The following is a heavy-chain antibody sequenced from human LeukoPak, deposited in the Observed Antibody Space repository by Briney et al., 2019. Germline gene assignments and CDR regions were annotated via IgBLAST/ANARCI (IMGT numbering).Heavy chain of an antibody. CDR3: ARAGPYDAFDI. J-gene: IGHJ3*02. Sequence: PGGSLRLSCAASGFSVNSNYMSRVRQAPGKGLEWVLVIYSGGSTYYADSVKGRFTISRHISKNTLYLQMNSLRAEDTAVYYCARAGPYDAFDIWGQGTMVTVSS. CDR2: IYSGGST. CDR1: GFSVNSNY. V-gene: IGHV3-53*04. D-gene: IGHD1-14*01.